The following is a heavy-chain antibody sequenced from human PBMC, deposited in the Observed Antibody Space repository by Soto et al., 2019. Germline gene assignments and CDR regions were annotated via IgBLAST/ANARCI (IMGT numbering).Heavy chain of an antibody. D-gene: IGHD5-18*01. V-gene: IGHV4-4*02. CDR3: AKTRRYSYGYYFDY. J-gene: IGHJ4*02. CDR1: GGSISSSNW. Sequence: QVQLQESGPGLVKPSGTLSLTCAVSGGSISSSNWWSWVRQPPGKGLEWIGEIYHSGSTNYNPSLKSRVTLSVDKCTNQVSLKLSSVTAADKAVYYCAKTRRYSYGYYFDYWGQGTLVTVSS. CDR2: IYHSGST.